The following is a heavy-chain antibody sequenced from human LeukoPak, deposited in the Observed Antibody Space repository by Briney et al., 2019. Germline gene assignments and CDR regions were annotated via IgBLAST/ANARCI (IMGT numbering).Heavy chain of an antibody. CDR1: GITLSNYG. J-gene: IGHJ6*02. V-gene: IGHV3-48*04. D-gene: IGHD4-17*01. CDR2: ISSSGSTI. CDR3: VRNYGDYARYGMDV. Sequence: GGSLRLSCAASGITLSNYGMSWVRQAPGKGLEWVSYISSSGSTIYYADSVKGRFTISRDNAKNSLYLQMNSLRAEDMAVYYCVRNYGDYARYGMDVWGQGTTVTVSS.